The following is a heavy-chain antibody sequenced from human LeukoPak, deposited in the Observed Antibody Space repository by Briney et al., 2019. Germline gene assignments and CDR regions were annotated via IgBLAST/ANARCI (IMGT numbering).Heavy chain of an antibody. Sequence: PGGSLRLSCAASGFTFSNYGMHWVRQAPGKGLEWVAVISYDGSNKYYADSVKGRFTISRDNSKNTLYLQMNSLRAEDTAVYYCAKEGVSAAAGIQFDYWGQGTLVTVSS. CDR2: ISYDGSNK. D-gene: IGHD6-13*01. CDR1: GFTFSNYG. CDR3: AKEGVSAAAGIQFDY. V-gene: IGHV3-30*18. J-gene: IGHJ4*02.